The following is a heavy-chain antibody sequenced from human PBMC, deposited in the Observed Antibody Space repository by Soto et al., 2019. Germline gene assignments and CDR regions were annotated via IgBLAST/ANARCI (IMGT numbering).Heavy chain of an antibody. CDR1: VFTFSSYS. V-gene: IGHV3-48*01. CDR2: ITSSSSAI. J-gene: IGHJ3*02. CDR3: VRDLQWAFDM. D-gene: IGHD6-19*01. Sequence: GGSLRLSCAASVFTFSSYSMNWVRQAPGKGLEWISYITSSSSAINYADSVKGRFTISRDNAKNSLYLQMNSLRAEDTAVYYCVRDLQWAFDMWGLGTMVTVSS.